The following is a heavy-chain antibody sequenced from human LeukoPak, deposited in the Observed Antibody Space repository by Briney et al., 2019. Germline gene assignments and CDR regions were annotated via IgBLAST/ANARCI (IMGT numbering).Heavy chain of an antibody. CDR1: GGSISSYY. D-gene: IGHD3-10*01. V-gene: IGHV4-59*12. J-gene: IGHJ6*03. Sequence: SETLSLTCTVSGGSISSYYWSWIRQPPGKGLEWIGYIYYSGSTNYNPSLKSRVTISVDTSKNQFSLQLNSVTPEDTAVYYCARGALLTMVRGDYYYYMDVWGKGTTVTISS. CDR2: IYYSGST. CDR3: ARGALLTMVRGDYYYYMDV.